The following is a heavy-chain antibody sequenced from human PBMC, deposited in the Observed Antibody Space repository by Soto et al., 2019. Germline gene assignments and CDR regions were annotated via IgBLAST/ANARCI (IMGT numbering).Heavy chain of an antibody. CDR1: GGSFSSYA. CDR2: IIPIVGTG. CDR3: ARDLRAAGRPGMDV. D-gene: IGHD6-13*01. Sequence: SVKVSCKASGGSFSSYAISWVRQARGQGLEWMGGIIPIVGTGNYAQNFQGRVTITADESTSTAYMELSSLRSEDTAMYYCARDLRAAGRPGMDVWGQGTTVTVSS. J-gene: IGHJ6*02. V-gene: IGHV1-69*13.